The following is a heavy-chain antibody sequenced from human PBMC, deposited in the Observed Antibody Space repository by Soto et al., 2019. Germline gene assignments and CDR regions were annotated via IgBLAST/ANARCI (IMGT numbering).Heavy chain of an antibody. CDR2: INPSGGST. Sequence: QVQLVQSGAEVKKPGASVKVSCKASGYTFTSYYMHWVRQAPGQGLEWMGIINPSGGSTSYAQKFQGRVTMTRDTSTSTVYMELSSLRSEDTAVYYCARDYEERYYYDSSGYPNDAFDIWGQGTMVTVSS. CDR3: ARDYEERYYYDSSGYPNDAFDI. V-gene: IGHV1-46*01. CDR1: GYTFTSYY. J-gene: IGHJ3*02. D-gene: IGHD3-22*01.